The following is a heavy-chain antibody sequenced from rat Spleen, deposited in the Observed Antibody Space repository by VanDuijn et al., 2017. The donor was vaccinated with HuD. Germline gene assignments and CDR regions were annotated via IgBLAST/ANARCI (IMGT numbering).Heavy chain of an antibody. Sequence: EVKLVESGGGLVQPGRSLKLSCAASGFDFNEYWMGWVRQAPGKGLEWIAEINKDSSTIKYLPSLKDKFTISRDNAQNILYLQMSKLGSEDTAIYYCVREDLGVNDWGQGVMVTVSS. D-gene: IGHD1-7*01. V-gene: IGHV4-2*01. J-gene: IGHJ2*01. CDR3: VREDLGVND. CDR1: GFDFNEYW. CDR2: INKDSSTI.